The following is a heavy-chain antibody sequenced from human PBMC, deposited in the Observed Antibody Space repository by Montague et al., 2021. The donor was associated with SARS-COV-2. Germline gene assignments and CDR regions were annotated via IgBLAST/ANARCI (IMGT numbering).Heavy chain of an antibody. J-gene: IGHJ4*02. CDR2: SYPGDSDT. D-gene: IGHD2-15*01. CDR1: GYSFTSYW. Sequence: QSVAEVKTPGESLKISCKGSGYSFTSYWIDWERQMHGKGLEWMGISYPGDSDTRYSPYFHGQVTISADKSISTAYLQWGSLKASDTAMYYCARHPRYCSGGSCYSGGEFDYWGQGTLVTVSS. V-gene: IGHV5-51*01. CDR3: ARHPRYCSGGSCYSGGEFDY.